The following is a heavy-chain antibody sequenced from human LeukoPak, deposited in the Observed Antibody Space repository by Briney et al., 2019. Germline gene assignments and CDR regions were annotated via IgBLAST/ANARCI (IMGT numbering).Heavy chain of an antibody. CDR2: FDPEDGET. J-gene: IGHJ4*02. CDR3: ATAPLAAAGRFDY. Sequence: ASVKVSCKVSGYTLAELSMHWVPQAPGKGLEWMGGFDPEDGETIYAQKFQGRVTMTEDTSTDTAYMELSSLRSEDTAVYYCATAPLAAAGRFDYWGQGTLVTVSS. V-gene: IGHV1-24*01. CDR1: GYTLAELS. D-gene: IGHD6-13*01.